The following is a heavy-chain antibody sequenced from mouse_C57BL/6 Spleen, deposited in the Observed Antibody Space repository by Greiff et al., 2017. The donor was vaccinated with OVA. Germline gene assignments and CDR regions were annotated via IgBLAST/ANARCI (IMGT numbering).Heavy chain of an antibody. V-gene: IGHV1-15*01. D-gene: IGHD3-2*02. CDR3: TRQGSSGYWFAY. CDR1: GYTFTDYE. CDR2: IDPETGGT. Sequence: VKLVESGAELVRPGASVTLSCKASGYTFTDYEMHWVKQTPVHGLEWIGAIDPETGGTAYNQKFKGKAILTADKSSSTAYMELRSLTSEDSAVYYCTRQGSSGYWFAYWGQGTLVTVSA. J-gene: IGHJ3*01.